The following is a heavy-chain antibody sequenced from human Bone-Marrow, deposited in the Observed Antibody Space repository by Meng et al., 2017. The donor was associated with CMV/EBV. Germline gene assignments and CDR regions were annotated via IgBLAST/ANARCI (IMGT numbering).Heavy chain of an antibody. CDR2: INPNSGGT. J-gene: IGHJ4*02. CDR3: ARSVGMGSSGWYYY. CDR1: GYTFTGYY. V-gene: IGHV1-2*02. D-gene: IGHD6-19*01. Sequence: ASVKVSCKASGYTFTGYYMHWVRQAPGQGLEWMGWINPNSGGTNYAQKFQGRVTMTRDTSISTAYMELSRLRSDDKAVYYCARSVGMGSSGWYYYWGQGTLVTVSS.